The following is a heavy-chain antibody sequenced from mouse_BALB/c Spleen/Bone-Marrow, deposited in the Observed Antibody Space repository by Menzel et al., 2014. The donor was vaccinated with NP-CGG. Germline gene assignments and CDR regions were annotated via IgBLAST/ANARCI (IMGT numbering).Heavy chain of an antibody. Sequence: EVKLVESGGGLVKPGGSLKLSCAASGFTFSSYAMSWVRQSPEKRLEWVAEISSGGSYTYYPDTVTGRFTISRDNAKNTLYLEMSSLRSEDTATYYCARDHYGYYTMDYWGQGTSATVSS. J-gene: IGHJ4*01. V-gene: IGHV5-9-4*01. CDR1: GFTFSSYA. D-gene: IGHD1-2*01. CDR2: ISSGGSYT. CDR3: ARDHYGYYTMDY.